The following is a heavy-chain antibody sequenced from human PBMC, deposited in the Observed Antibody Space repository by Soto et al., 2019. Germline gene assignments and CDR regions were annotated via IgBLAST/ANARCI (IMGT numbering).Heavy chain of an antibody. D-gene: IGHD3-3*01. J-gene: IGHJ6*02. Sequence: EVQLVESGGGLVQPGRSLRLSSAASGFTFDDYAMHWVRQAPGKGLEWVSGISWNSGSIGYADSVKGRFTISRDNAKNSLYLQMNSLRAEDTALYYCAKDISPRFLEWLLPTPSCCGMDVWGQGTTVTVSS. CDR3: AKDISPRFLEWLLPTPSCCGMDV. CDR1: GFTFDDYA. CDR2: ISWNSGSI. V-gene: IGHV3-9*01.